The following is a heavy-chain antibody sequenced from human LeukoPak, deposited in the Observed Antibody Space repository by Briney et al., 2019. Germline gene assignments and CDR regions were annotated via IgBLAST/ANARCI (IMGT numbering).Heavy chain of an antibody. CDR3: ARVLPVASRDY. V-gene: IGHV3-7*01. CDR1: GFTFSTYW. Sequence: GGSLRLSCAASGFTFSTYWMSWVRQAPGKGLEWVANIKQDGSDKFYVDSVKGRFTISRDNAKNSMYLQMNSLGAEDTAVYYCARVLPVASRDYWGQGTLVTVSS. D-gene: IGHD2-2*01. CDR2: IKQDGSDK. J-gene: IGHJ4*02.